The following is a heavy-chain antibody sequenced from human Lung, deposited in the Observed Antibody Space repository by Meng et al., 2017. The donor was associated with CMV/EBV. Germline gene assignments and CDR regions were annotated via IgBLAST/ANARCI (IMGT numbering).Heavy chain of an antibody. CDR2: INPNSGGT. Sequence: QVQLVQSGAEVQAPGASVKVSCKASGYTFTGYYMHWVRQAPGQGLEWMGRINPNSGGTNYAQKFQGRVTMTRDTSISTAYMELSRLRSDDTAVYYCAHQAVAGTRGWFDPWGQGTLVTVSS. V-gene: IGHV1-2*06. CDR1: GYTFTGYY. J-gene: IGHJ5*02. CDR3: AHQAVAGTRGWFDP. D-gene: IGHD6-19*01.